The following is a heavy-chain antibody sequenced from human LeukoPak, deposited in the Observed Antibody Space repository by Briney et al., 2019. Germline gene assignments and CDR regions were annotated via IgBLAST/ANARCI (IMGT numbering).Heavy chain of an antibody. Sequence: ASVRVSCKAAGYSFTSYYMNWVRQAPGQWLEWMGINNPSGGSTSYAQKFQGRVTMTGDTSTSTVYMELSSLRSEDTAVYYCARGPEQWLVVGYFDYWGQGTLVTVSS. D-gene: IGHD6-19*01. J-gene: IGHJ4*02. V-gene: IGHV1-46*01. CDR3: ARGPEQWLVVGYFDY. CDR2: NNPSGGST. CDR1: GYSFTSYY.